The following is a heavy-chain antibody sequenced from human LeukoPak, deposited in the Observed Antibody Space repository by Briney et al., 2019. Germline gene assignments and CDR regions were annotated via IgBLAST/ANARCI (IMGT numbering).Heavy chain of an antibody. D-gene: IGHD3-10*01. CDR3: ARGREIHGGSDTKLDDY. CDR1: GYSFTDYY. V-gene: IGHV1-2*06. CDR2: ISPRSDDT. J-gene: IGHJ4*02. Sequence: ASVKVSCKASGYSFTDYYMHWVRQAPGQGLEWIGRISPRSDDTSYARKFQGRVTVTRDTSINTVDMDLSGLTSDDTAVFYCARGREIHGGSDTKLDDYWGQGTLVTVSS.